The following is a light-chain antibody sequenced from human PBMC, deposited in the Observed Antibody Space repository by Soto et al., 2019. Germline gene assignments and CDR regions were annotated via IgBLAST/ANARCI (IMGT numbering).Light chain of an antibody. J-gene: IGLJ2*01. CDR2: RNN. V-gene: IGLV1-47*01. CDR1: SSNIGSNY. Sequence: QSVLTQPPSASGTPGQRVTISCSGSSSNIGSNYVYWYQQLPGTAPKLLIYRNNQRPSGVPDRFSGSKAGTSASRAISGLRSEDEADYYCAAWHDSLSVVFGGGTKLTVL. CDR3: AAWHDSLSVV.